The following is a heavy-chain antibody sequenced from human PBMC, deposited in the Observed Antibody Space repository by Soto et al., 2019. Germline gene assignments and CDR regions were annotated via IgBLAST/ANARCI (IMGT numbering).Heavy chain of an antibody. J-gene: IGHJ5*02. CDR3: ARDSTLNSRFAL. CDR2: ISSSGSTV. CDR1: GFAFVSDR. Sequence: EVQLVESGGGLVQPGGSLRLSCAAYGFAFVSDRMNWVRQAPGKGLEWVSYISSSGSTVYYADSLQGRFTISRDNAKNSLYLQMNSLRDEETAVYYGARDSTLNSRFALRCQGTMITVSS. V-gene: IGHV3-48*02. D-gene: IGHD6-13*01.